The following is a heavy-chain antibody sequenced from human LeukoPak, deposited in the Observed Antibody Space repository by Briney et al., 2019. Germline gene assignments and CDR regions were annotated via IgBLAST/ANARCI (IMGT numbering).Heavy chain of an antibody. CDR2: ISGSDGST. CDR3: ANSPGSSWRYNWFDP. Sequence: GWSLRLSCAASGFTFSSYAMSWVRQAPGKGLEWVSAISGSDGSTYYADSVKGRFTISRDNSKNTLYLQMNSLRAEDTAVYYCANSPGSSWRYNWFDPWGQGTLVTVSS. J-gene: IGHJ5*02. D-gene: IGHD6-13*01. CDR1: GFTFSSYA. V-gene: IGHV3-23*01.